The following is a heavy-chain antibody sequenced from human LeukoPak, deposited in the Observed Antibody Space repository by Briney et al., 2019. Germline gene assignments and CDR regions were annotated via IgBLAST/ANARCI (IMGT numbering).Heavy chain of an antibody. V-gene: IGHV4-59*08. Sequence: SETLSLTCTVSGGSIVSYYWSWIRQPPGKGLEWIGYIYYSGSTNYNPSLKSRVTISVDTSTNQFSLKLSSVTAADTAVYYCAGGYTNYRFDCWGQGTLVTVSS. CDR3: AGGYTNYRFDC. CDR2: IYYSGST. D-gene: IGHD3-16*02. CDR1: GGSIVSYY. J-gene: IGHJ4*02.